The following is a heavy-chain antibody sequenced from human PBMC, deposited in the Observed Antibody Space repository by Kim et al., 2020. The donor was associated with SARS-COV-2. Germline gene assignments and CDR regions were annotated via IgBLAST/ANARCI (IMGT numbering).Heavy chain of an antibody. CDR2: ISAYNGNT. CDR3: ARDNSLSLYWGYYYYYGMDV. J-gene: IGHJ6*02. CDR1: GYTFTSYG. V-gene: IGHV1-18*01. D-gene: IGHD2-15*01. Sequence: ASVKVSCKASGYTFTSYGISWVRQAPGQGLEWMGWISAYNGNTNYAQKLQGRVTMTTDTSTSTAYMELRSLRSDDTAVYYCARDNSLSLYWGYYYYYGMDVWGQGTTVTVSS.